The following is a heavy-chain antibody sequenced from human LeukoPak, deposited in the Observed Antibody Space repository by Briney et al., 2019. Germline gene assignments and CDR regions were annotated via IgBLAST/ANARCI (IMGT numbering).Heavy chain of an antibody. CDR3: ATFPVGYCSGGSCYSGWFDP. J-gene: IGHJ5*02. CDR1: GFTLSKFG. D-gene: IGHD2-15*01. CDR2: LLFDGVTK. V-gene: IGHV3-33*08. Sequence: GGSLRLSCEASGFTLSKFGMHWVRQAPGKGLEWVAALLFDGVTKHYSDSVKGRFTISRDNSKNTLYLQMNSLRAEDTAVYYCATFPVGYCSGGSCYSGWFDPWGQGTLVTVSS.